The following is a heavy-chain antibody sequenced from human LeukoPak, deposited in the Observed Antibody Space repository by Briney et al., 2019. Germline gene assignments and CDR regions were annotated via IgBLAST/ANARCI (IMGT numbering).Heavy chain of an antibody. CDR2: ISSSRSYI. Sequence: GGSLRLSCAASGFTFSSYSMNWVRQAPGKGLGRVSSISSSRSYIYYADSVKGRFTISRDNAKNSLYLQMNSLRAEDTAVYYCARDALDTAMVPPRYYFDYWGQGTLVTVSS. CDR1: GFTFSSYS. D-gene: IGHD5-18*01. J-gene: IGHJ4*02. CDR3: ARDALDTAMVPPRYYFDY. V-gene: IGHV3-21*01.